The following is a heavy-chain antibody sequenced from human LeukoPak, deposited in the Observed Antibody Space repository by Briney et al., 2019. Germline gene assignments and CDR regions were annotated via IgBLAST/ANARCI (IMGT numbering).Heavy chain of an antibody. CDR3: ASGWSRYYYYGMDV. CDR2: INPNSGGT. D-gene: IGHD6-19*01. J-gene: IGHJ6*02. V-gene: IGHV1-2*02. CDR1: GYTFTGYY. Sequence: ASVKVSCKASGYTFTGYYMHWVRQAPGQGLEWMGWINPNSGGTNYAQKFQGRVTMTRDTSISTAYMELSRPRSDDTAVYYCASGWSRYYYYGMDVWGQGTTVTVSS.